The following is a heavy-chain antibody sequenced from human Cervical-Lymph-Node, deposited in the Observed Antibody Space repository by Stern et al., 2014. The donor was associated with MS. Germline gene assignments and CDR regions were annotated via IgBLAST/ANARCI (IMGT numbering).Heavy chain of an antibody. J-gene: IGHJ6*02. D-gene: IGHD6-13*01. CDR3: ARANRPEYTSSWYENFYHGMDV. CDR2: IDSDGSNT. Sequence: EVQLVESGGGLVQPGGSLRLSCVASGFTFSSHWMHWVRQVPGKGLMWVSRIDSDGSNTAYADSVKGRFTISRDNAKNTLYLQMNSLRAEDTAVFYWARANRPEYTSSWYENFYHGMDVWGHGTTVTVSS. CDR1: GFTFSSHW. V-gene: IGHV3-74*02.